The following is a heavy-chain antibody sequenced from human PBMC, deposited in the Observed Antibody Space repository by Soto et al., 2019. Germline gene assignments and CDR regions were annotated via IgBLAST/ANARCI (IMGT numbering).Heavy chain of an antibody. Sequence: SETLSLTCTVSGGSISSRDYYWSWIRQHPGKGLEWIGYIYYSGSTYYNPSLKSRVTISVDTSKNQFSLKLSSVTAADTAVYYCARWWSGSRQGFDPWGQGTLVIVSS. J-gene: IGHJ5*02. CDR1: GGSISSRDYY. CDR3: ARWWSGSRQGFDP. D-gene: IGHD3-3*01. CDR2: IYYSGST. V-gene: IGHV4-31*03.